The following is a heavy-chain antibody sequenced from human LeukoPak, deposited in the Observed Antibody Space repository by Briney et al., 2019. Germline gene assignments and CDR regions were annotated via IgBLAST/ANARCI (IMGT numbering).Heavy chain of an antibody. V-gene: IGHV3-48*03. CDR1: GFTFSSYE. D-gene: IGHD6-13*01. CDR3: ARDIAAAGDY. CDR2: ISRSGSTI. Sequence: GGSLRLSCAASGFTFSSYEMNWVRQAPGKGLEWVSYISRSGSTIYYADSVKGRFTISRDNAKNSLYLQMNSLRTEDTAVYYCARDIAAAGDYWGQGTLVTVSS. J-gene: IGHJ4*02.